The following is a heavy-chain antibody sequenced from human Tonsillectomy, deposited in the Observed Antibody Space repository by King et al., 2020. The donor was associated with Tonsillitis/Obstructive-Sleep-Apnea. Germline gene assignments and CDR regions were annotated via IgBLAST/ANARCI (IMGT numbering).Heavy chain of an antibody. CDR3: ARVAGGNDFWGGSNYYYYYMDV. CDR2: INHSGST. V-gene: IGHV4-34*01. CDR1: GGSFSGYY. Sequence: VQLQQWGAGLLKPSETLSLTCAVYGGSFSGYYWSWIRQAPGMGLEWIGEINHSGSTNYNPSLKSRVTISVDTSKNQFSLKLNSVTAADTAVYYCARVAGGNDFWGGSNYYYYYMDVWGKGTTVTVSS. D-gene: IGHD3-3*01. J-gene: IGHJ6*03.